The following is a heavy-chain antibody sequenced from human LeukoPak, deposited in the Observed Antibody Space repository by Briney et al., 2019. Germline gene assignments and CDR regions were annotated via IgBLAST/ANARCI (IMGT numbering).Heavy chain of an antibody. D-gene: IGHD3-10*01. Sequence: PGGSLRLSCAASGFTFSSYSMNWVRQAPGKGLEWVSSISSSSSYIYYADSVKGSFTIYRDNAKTSLYMQMNSLRAEDTAVYYCAPSPGRGSGSYYYWGQGTLVTVSS. V-gene: IGHV3-21*01. J-gene: IGHJ4*02. CDR2: ISSSSSYI. CDR1: GFTFSSYS. CDR3: APSPGRGSGSYYY.